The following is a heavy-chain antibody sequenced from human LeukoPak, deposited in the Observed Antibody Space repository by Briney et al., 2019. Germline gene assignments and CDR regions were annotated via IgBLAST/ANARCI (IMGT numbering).Heavy chain of an antibody. J-gene: IGHJ4*02. Sequence: GGSLRPSCVASGFTFSSYWMSWVRQAPGKGLEWVADIKEDGSEKYYVESLQGRFTISRDNAKNSLFLQMNSLRAEDTALYYCARDFYGSADYWGQGALFSASS. D-gene: IGHD3-10*01. CDR3: ARDFYGSADY. V-gene: IGHV3-7*04. CDR1: GFTFSSYW. CDR2: IKEDGSEK.